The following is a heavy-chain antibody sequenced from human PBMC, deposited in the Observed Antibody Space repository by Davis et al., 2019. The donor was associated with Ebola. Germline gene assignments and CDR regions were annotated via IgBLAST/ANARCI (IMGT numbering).Heavy chain of an antibody. V-gene: IGHV3-30*02. CDR2: FRSHGSDD. D-gene: IGHD2-21*02. J-gene: IGHJ4*02. CDR3: ARDSDDYCFDY. CDR1: GFIFRNYV. Sequence: GGSLRLSCETSGFIFRNYVMSWVRQAPGRGLEWVAFFRSHGSDDHYADSVKGRFTISRDNSKNTLYLQMNSLRPEDTAVYYCARDSDDYCFDYWGQGTLVTVSS.